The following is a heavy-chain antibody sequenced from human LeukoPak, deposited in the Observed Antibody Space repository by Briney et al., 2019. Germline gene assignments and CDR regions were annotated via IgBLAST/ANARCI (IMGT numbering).Heavy chain of an antibody. D-gene: IGHD3-10*01. V-gene: IGHV3-9*01. J-gene: IGHJ4*02. CDR1: GFNFHNYA. CDR3: ANTVISGSWDY. CDR2: ISWNSGSL. Sequence: PGGSLRLSCAASGFNFHNYAFHWVRHVPGKGREGVSGISWNSGSLVYADSVKGRFTISRDNAKNSLYLQMNSLRVEDTAVYYCANTVISGSWDYWGQGTLVTVSS.